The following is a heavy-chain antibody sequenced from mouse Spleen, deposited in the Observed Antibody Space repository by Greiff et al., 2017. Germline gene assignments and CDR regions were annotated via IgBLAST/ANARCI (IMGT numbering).Heavy chain of an antibody. CDR1: GYSFTGYY. D-gene: IGHD1-1*01. Sequence: VQLQQSGPELVKPGASVKISCKASGYSFTGYYMNWVKQSPEKSLEWIGEINPSTGGTTYNQKFKAKATLTVDKSSSTAYMQLKSLTSEDSAVYYCARKEGAYYYGSSSYYFDYWGQGTTLTVSS. J-gene: IGHJ2*01. CDR2: INPSTGGT. CDR3: ARKEGAYYYGSSSYYFDY. V-gene: IGHV1-42*01.